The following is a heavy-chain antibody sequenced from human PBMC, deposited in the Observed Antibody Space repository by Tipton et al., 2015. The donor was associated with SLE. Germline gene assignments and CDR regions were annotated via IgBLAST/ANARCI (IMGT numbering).Heavy chain of an antibody. V-gene: IGHV4-34*01. J-gene: IGHJ3*02. Sequence: TLSLTCAVYGGSFSGYHWSWIRQPPGKGLEWIGSIYYSGSTYYNPSLKSRVTISVDTSKNQFSLKLSSVTAADTAVYYCARPHIMAAAGDQAPTAFDIWGQGTMVTVSS. CDR3: ARPHIMAAAGDQAPTAFDI. CDR2: IYYSGST. D-gene: IGHD6-13*01. CDR1: GGSFSGYH.